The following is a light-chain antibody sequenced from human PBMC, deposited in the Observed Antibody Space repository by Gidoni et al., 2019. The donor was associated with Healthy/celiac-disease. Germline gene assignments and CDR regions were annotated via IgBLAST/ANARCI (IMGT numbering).Light chain of an antibody. CDR3: QQYDNLSIT. CDR2: DAS. Sequence: DIQMTQSPSSLSASVGDRVTITCQASQDISNYLNWYQQKPGKAPKLLIYDASNLETGVPSRFSGSGAGTDFTFTSSSLQPEDIATYYWQQYDNLSITFGQGTRLEIK. J-gene: IGKJ5*01. CDR1: QDISNY. V-gene: IGKV1-33*01.